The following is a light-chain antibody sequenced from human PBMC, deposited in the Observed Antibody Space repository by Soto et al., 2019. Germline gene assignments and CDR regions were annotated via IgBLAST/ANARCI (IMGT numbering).Light chain of an antibody. CDR1: QSVSTW. CDR2: DAS. V-gene: IGKV1-5*01. CDR3: QQYNSYWT. J-gene: IGKJ1*01. Sequence: DIQMTQSPSTLSASVGDRVTITCRASQSVSTWLAWYQQKPGKAPKLLIYDASSLESGVPSRFSGSGSGTEFTLTISSLQPDDFGSYYCQQYNSYWTLGQGTKV.